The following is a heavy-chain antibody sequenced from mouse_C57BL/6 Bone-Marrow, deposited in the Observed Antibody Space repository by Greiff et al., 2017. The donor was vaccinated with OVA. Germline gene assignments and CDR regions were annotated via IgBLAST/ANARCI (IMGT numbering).Heavy chain of an antibody. Sequence: GGGLVQPKGSLKLSCAASGFSFNTYAMNWVRQAPGKGLEWVARIRSTSNNYATYYADSVKDRFTISRDDSESMLYLQMNNLKTEDTAMYYCVRSINFYGSSSFAYWGQGTLVTVSA. J-gene: IGHJ3*01. CDR1: GFSFNTYA. CDR2: IRSTSNNYAT. V-gene: IGHV10-1*01. D-gene: IGHD1-1*01. CDR3: VRSINFYGSSSFAY.